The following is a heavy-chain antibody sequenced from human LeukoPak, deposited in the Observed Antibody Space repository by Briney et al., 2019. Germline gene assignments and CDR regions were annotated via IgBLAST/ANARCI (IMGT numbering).Heavy chain of an antibody. J-gene: IGHJ4*02. D-gene: IGHD3-3*01. CDR1: GFTFSTYA. Sequence: GGSLRLSCAASGFTFSTYAMSWVRQAPGKGLEWVSAISGSGSSTYYVGSVKGRFTISRDNSKNTLYLQMNSLRAEDTAVYYCAREIFGGYNPGAYWGQGILVTVSS. V-gene: IGHV3-23*01. CDR3: AREIFGGYNPGAY. CDR2: ISGSGSST.